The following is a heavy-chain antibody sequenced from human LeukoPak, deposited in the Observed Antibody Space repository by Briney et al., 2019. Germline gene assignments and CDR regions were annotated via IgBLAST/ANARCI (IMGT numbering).Heavy chain of an antibody. Sequence: PSETLSLTCTVSGGSISSSSYYWGWIRQPPGKGLEWIGRIYTSGSTNYNPSLKSRVTMSVDTSKNQFSLKLSSVTAADTAVYYCAREGYSSSWYGRGTYYYYYMDVWGKGTTVTISS. V-gene: IGHV4-39*07. CDR2: IYTSGST. CDR3: AREGYSSSWYGRGTYYYYYMDV. J-gene: IGHJ6*03. CDR1: GGSISSSSYY. D-gene: IGHD6-13*01.